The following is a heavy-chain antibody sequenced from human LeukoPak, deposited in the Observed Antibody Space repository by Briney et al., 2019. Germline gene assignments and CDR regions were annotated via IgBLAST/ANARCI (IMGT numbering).Heavy chain of an antibody. V-gene: IGHV1-46*01. CDR2: INPSGGST. CDR1: GYTFTRHY. D-gene: IGHD6-6*01. Sequence: ASVKVSCKASGYTFTRHYMHWVRQAPGQGLEWMGIINPSGGSTSYAQKFQGRVTMTRDTSTSTVYMELSSLRSEDTAVYYCAREAARDFDYWGQGTLVTVSS. CDR3: AREAARDFDY. J-gene: IGHJ4*02.